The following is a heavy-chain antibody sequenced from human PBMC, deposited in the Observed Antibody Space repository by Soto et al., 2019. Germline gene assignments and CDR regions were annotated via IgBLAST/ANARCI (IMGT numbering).Heavy chain of an antibody. Sequence: QVQLVESGGGVVQPGRSLRLSCAASGFTFSSYGMHWVRQAPGKGLEWVAVISYDGSNKYYADSVKGRFTISRDNSKNALYLQMNSLRAEDTAVYYCAKEIYYDSSGYYPWGQGTLVTVSS. J-gene: IGHJ5*02. CDR2: ISYDGSNK. D-gene: IGHD3-22*01. V-gene: IGHV3-30*18. CDR3: AKEIYYDSSGYYP. CDR1: GFTFSSYG.